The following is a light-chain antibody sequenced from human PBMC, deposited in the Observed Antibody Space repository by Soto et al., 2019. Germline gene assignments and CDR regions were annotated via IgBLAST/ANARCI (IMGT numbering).Light chain of an antibody. CDR1: SSDVGAYYS. J-gene: IGLJ1*01. CDR3: SSYTSGSSHYV. Sequence: QSVLTQPASVSGSPGQSITISCTGTSSDVGAYYSVSWYQHHPGKAPKLIIYGVTNRPSGVSNRFSGSKSGNTASLTISGLPAEDEADYHCSSYTSGSSHYVVGTGTK. V-gene: IGLV2-14*01. CDR2: GVT.